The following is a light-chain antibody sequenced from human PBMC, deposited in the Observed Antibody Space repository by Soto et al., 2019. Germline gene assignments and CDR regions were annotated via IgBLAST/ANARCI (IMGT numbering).Light chain of an antibody. CDR1: QSISTW. CDR2: KAS. Sequence: DIQMTQSPATLSASVGDRVTLTCRASQSISTWLAWYQQKPGKPPKILIYKASSFESGVPSRFSGSGSGTEFTLTISTLQPDDFPTYYCQQYNSYSRTFGQGPKLQIK. J-gene: IGKJ2*01. CDR3: QQYNSYSRT. V-gene: IGKV1-5*03.